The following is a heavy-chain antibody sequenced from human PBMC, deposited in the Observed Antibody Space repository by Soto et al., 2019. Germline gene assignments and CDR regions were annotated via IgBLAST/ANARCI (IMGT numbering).Heavy chain of an antibody. D-gene: IGHD3-10*01. CDR1: GFTFSSYA. Sequence: GGSLRLSCAASGFTFSSYAMSWVRQAPGKGLEWVSAISGSGGSTYYADSVKGRFTISRDNSKNTLYLQMNSLRAEDTAVYYCAKVGQEWFGELESYYYYMDVWGKGTTVTVSS. CDR3: AKVGQEWFGELESYYYYMDV. CDR2: ISGSGGST. J-gene: IGHJ6*03. V-gene: IGHV3-23*01.